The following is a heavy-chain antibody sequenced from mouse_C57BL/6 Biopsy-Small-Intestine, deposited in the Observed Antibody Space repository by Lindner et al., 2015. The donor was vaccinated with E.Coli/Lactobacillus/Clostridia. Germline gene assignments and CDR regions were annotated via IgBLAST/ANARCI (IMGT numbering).Heavy chain of an antibody. CDR2: VYPGSTYT. CDR3: ARSNTNYILDY. D-gene: IGHD2-5*01. Sequence: VQLQESGAELVRPGTSVKMSCKASGYTFTTYWIAWAIQRPGHGLEWIGDVYPGSTYTNYNEKFRGKATLTADESSSTAYMQFSSLTFEDSAVYYCARSNTNYILDYWGQGTSVTVSS. J-gene: IGHJ4*01. CDR1: GYTFTTYW. V-gene: IGHV1-63*01.